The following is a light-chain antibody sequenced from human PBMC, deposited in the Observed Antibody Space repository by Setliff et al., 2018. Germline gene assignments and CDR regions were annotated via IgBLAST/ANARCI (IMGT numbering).Light chain of an antibody. J-gene: IGLJ2*01. V-gene: IGLV2-14*01. CDR1: TSDVGRYNY. Sequence: LTQPAAVSGSPGQSIAISCTGTTSDVGRYNYVSWYQHHPGKPPKLMIFEVTKRPSGVSDRFSGSKSGNTASLTISGLQPEDEADYYCLSYTSETTHALFGGGTKVTVL. CDR2: EVT. CDR3: LSYTSETTHAL.